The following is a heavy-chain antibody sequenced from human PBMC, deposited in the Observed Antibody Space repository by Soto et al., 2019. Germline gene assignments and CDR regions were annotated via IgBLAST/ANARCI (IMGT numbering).Heavy chain of an antibody. CDR2: ISSSSSYI. Sequence: PGGSLRLSCAASAFTFSSYSMNWVRQAPGKGLEWVSSISSSSSYIYYADSVKGRFTISRDNAKNSLYLQMNSLRAEDTAVYSCARELIAVAGTIYYYGMDVWGQGTTVTVSS. CDR1: AFTFSSYS. V-gene: IGHV3-21*01. D-gene: IGHD6-19*01. CDR3: ARELIAVAGTIYYYGMDV. J-gene: IGHJ6*02.